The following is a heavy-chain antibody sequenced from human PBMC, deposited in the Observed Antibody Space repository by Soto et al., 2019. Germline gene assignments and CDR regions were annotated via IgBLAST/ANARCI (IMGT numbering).Heavy chain of an antibody. CDR3: ARLTVNIRTFYSGLKTHCFDY. CDR1: GDSMSRSEYF. V-gene: IGHV4-39*02. CDR2: IYYSGST. Sequence: SETLSLTCAVSGDSMSRSEYFSGWIRQPPGKGLELIGSIYYSGSTYYNPSLQSRVAISVDTFKTHFSLKLKSVTAADTAIYYCARLTVNIRTFYSGLKTHCFDYWGQGAPVTVSS. D-gene: IGHD6-19*01. J-gene: IGHJ4*02.